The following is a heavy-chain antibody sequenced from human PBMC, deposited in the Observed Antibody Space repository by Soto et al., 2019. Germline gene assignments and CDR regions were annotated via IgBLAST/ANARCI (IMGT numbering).Heavy chain of an antibody. CDR3: ARSSIEPRVFMYPFDS. J-gene: IGHJ4*02. CDR2: FNPILSMS. V-gene: IGHV1-69*02. CDR1: GDTFNFYT. D-gene: IGHD6-6*01. Sequence: SVKVSCKASGDTFNFYTINWVRQAPGLGLEWMGRFNPILSMSNSALRFQGRVTLTADKSTSTAYMVLSSLRSDDTAVYYCARSSIEPRVFMYPFDSWGQGTLVTVSS.